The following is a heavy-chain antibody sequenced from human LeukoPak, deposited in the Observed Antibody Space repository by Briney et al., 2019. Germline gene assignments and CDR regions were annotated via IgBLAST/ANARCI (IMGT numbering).Heavy chain of an antibody. Sequence: ASVKVSCKASGYTFTGYYLHWVRQAPGQGLEWMGWINPNSGSTNYAQKFQGRVTMTRDTSISTASMELSRLSSDDTAVYYCARATNTRYSSSSDAFDIWGQGTMVTVSS. J-gene: IGHJ3*02. V-gene: IGHV1-2*02. CDR1: GYTFTGYY. D-gene: IGHD6-6*01. CDR3: ARATNTRYSSSSDAFDI. CDR2: INPNSGST.